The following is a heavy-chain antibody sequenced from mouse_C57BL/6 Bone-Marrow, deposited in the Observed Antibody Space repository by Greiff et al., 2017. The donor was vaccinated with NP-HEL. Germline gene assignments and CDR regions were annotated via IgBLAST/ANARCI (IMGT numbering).Heavy chain of an antibody. J-gene: IGHJ4*01. V-gene: IGHV5-4*01. D-gene: IGHD1-1*01. Sequence: EVQRVESGGGLVKPGGSLKLSCAASGFTFSSYAMSWVRQTPEKRLEWVATISDGGSYTYYPANVKGRFTISRDNAKNNLYLQMSHLKSEDTAMYYCAREKVYYYGSSYEDYAMDYWGQGTSVTVSS. CDR2: ISDGGSYT. CDR1: GFTFSSYA. CDR3: AREKVYYYGSSYEDYAMDY.